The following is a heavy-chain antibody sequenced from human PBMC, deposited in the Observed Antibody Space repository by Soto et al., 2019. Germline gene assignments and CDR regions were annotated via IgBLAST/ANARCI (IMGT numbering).Heavy chain of an antibody. CDR1: GFSLDDYA. Sequence: GGSVRLSCAASGFSLDDYAMHWVRQAPGKGLEWVSGISWDSGGIGYADSVKGRFTISRDNAKNSLYLEMNSLRAGDTALYYCAKMVVAGTGWFDPWGQGALVTVSS. D-gene: IGHD6-19*01. CDR3: AKMVVAGTGWFDP. J-gene: IGHJ5*02. V-gene: IGHV3-9*01. CDR2: ISWDSGGI.